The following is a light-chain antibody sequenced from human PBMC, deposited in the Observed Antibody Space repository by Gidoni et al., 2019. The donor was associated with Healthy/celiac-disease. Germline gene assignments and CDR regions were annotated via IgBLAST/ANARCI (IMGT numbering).Light chain of an antibody. Sequence: DIQMTQSPSSLSASVGDRVTITCRASQSISSYLNWYQQKPGKAPKLLIYAASSLQSGVPSRVSGSGAGTDFTLTISSLQPEDFATYYCQQSYSTPPLTFXGXTRVXIK. CDR2: AAS. CDR3: QQSYSTPPLT. V-gene: IGKV1-39*01. J-gene: IGKJ4*01. CDR1: QSISSY.